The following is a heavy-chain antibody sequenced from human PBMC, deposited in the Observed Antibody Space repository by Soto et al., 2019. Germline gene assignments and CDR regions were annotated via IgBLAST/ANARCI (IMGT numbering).Heavy chain of an antibody. Sequence: SLKISCKGSGYSFTSYWIGWVRQMPGKGLEWMGIIYPGDSDTRYSPSFQGQVTISADKSISTAYLQWSSLKASDTAMYYCARLRPLSGYYYYGMDVWGQGTTVTVSS. V-gene: IGHV5-51*01. CDR2: IYPGDSDT. CDR1: GYSFTSYW. D-gene: IGHD3-10*01. CDR3: ARLRPLSGYYYYGMDV. J-gene: IGHJ6*02.